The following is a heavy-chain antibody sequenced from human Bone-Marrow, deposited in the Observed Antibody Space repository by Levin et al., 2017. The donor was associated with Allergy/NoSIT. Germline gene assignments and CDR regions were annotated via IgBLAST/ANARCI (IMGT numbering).Heavy chain of an antibody. J-gene: IGHJ4*02. CDR2: IYHSGYT. CDR1: SFSISSDYY. CDR3: ARSMGRRISDLDY. Sequence: SETLSLTCAVSSFSISSDYYWGWIRQPPGKGLEWLASIYHSGYTYYNPSLKSRVTILVDTSKNQFSLKLTSVTAADSAVYYCARSMGRRISDLDYWGQGTLVTVSS. V-gene: IGHV4-38-2*01. D-gene: IGHD2-8*01.